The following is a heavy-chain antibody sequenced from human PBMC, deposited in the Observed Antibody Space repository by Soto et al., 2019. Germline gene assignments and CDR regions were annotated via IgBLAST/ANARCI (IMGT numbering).Heavy chain of an antibody. CDR3: ARGGLWAISPTGQRIDY. CDR2: ISYDGKNE. J-gene: IGHJ4*02. Sequence: QLQLVESGGGVVQPGRSLRLSCSVSGFTFSSFGMHWVRQAPGKGLEWMAVISYDGKNEAYADSVKGRFTISRDKSTNTLYLQMNSLTREDTAVYYCARGGLWAISPTGQRIDYWGQGTLVTVSS. CDR1: GFTFSSFG. D-gene: IGHD3-10*01. V-gene: IGHV3-30*03.